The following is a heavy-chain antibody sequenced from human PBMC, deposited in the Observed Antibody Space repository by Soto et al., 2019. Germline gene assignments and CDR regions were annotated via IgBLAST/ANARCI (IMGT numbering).Heavy chain of an antibody. J-gene: IGHJ6*02. CDR1: GFTFSSYA. D-gene: IGHD3-22*01. Sequence: GGSLRLSCAASGFTFSSYAMSWVRQAPGKGLEWVSAISGSGGSTYYADSVKGRFTVSRDNSKNTLFLQMNSLRAEDTAVYYCAKGRYYDSSGYSRYYGLDVWGQGSTVTVSS. V-gene: IGHV3-23*01. CDR2: ISGSGGST. CDR3: AKGRYYDSSGYSRYYGLDV.